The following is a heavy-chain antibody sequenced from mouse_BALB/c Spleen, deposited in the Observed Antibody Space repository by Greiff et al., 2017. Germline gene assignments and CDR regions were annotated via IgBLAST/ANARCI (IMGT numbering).Heavy chain of an antibody. D-gene: IGHD1-1*01. CDR1: GYTFTSYW. CDR3: TREATTVVAKGFAY. V-gene: IGHV1-5*01. Sequence: DVKLQESGTVLARPGASVKMSCKASGYTFTSYWMHWVKQRPGQGLEWIGAIYPGNSDTSYNQKFKGKAKLTAVTSTSTAYMELSSLTNEDSAVYYCTREATTVVAKGFAYWGQVTLVTVSA. J-gene: IGHJ3*01. CDR2: IYPGNSDT.